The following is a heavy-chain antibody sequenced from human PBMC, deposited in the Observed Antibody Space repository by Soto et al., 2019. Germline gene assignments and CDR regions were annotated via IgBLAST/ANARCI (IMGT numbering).Heavy chain of an antibody. CDR2: ISSSSSYI. Sequence: PGGSLRLSCAASGFTFISYSMNWVLQAPWKGLEWVSSISSSSSYIYYADSVKGRFTISRDNAKNSLYLQMNSLRAEDTAVYYCARGRYYDFCSGTYWHFELWGRGNLVTVSS. J-gene: IGHJ2*01. D-gene: IGHD3-3*01. CDR3: ARGRYYDFCSGTYWHFEL. CDR1: GFTFISYS. V-gene: IGHV3-21*01.